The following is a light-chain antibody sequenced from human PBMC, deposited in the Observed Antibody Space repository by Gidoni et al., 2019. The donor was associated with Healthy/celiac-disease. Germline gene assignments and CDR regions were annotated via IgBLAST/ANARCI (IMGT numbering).Light chain of an antibody. Sequence: IVLTQSPGTLSLSPGGRATLSSTASQSVSSSYLAWYQQKPGQAPRLLISGESSRATRVPDRFSGSGSEPNFTLTISRLEPEDFAVYYCRQYGSSLCSFXQXTKLEIK. CDR3: RQYGSSLCS. CDR1: QSVSSSY. CDR2: GES. J-gene: IGKJ2*04. V-gene: IGKV3-20*01.